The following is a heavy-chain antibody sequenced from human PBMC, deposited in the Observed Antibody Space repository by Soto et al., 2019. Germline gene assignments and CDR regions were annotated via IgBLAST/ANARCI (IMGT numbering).Heavy chain of an antibody. CDR3: ARMGTYYYYYVDV. Sequence: PSETLSLTCTVSGDSISTYYWSWIRQPPGKGLEWIGHIYYSGNTDYNPSVKSRVTISVDTSKNQFSLKLRSVTAADTAVYYCARMGTYYYYYVDVWGKGTAVTVSS. V-gene: IGHV4-59*01. CDR1: GDSISTYY. J-gene: IGHJ6*03. CDR2: IYYSGNT.